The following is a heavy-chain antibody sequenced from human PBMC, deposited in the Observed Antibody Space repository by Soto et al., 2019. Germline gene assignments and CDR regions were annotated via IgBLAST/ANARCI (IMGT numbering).Heavy chain of an antibody. V-gene: IGHV3-30-3*01. Sequence: QVQLVESGGGVVQPGRSLRLSCAASGFTFSSYAMHWVRQAPGKGLEWVAVISYDGSNKYYADSVKGRFTISRDNSKNTLYLQMNSLRAEDTAVYYCARARTTYYDILTGYYNSGLDYWGQGTLVTVSS. J-gene: IGHJ4*02. CDR3: ARARTTYYDILTGYYNSGLDY. CDR1: GFTFSSYA. CDR2: ISYDGSNK. D-gene: IGHD3-9*01.